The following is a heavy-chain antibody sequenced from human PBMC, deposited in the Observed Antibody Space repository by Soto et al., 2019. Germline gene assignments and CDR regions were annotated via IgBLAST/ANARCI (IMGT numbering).Heavy chain of an antibody. V-gene: IGHV1-18*01. CDR1: GCTFTSYG. J-gene: IGHJ4*02. CDR2: ISAYNGNT. CDR3: ARAFDYYDSSGSMDY. Sequence: ASVKVSCKASGCTFTSYGISWVRQAPGQGLEWMGWISAYNGNTNYAQKLQGRVTMTTDTSTSTAYMELRSLRSDDTAVYYCARAFDYYDSSGSMDYWGQGTLVTVSS. D-gene: IGHD3-22*01.